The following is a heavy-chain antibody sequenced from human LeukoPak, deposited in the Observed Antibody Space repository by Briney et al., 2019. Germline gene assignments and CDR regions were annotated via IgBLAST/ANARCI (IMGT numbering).Heavy chain of an antibody. Sequence: PGGSLRLSCVASGFPFSSYGMHWVRQAPGKGLEWVAVIWYDGSNKYYADSVKGRFTISRDNSKNTLYVQMNSLRAEDTAVYYCARDLRGDDYWGQGTLVTVSS. CDR3: ARDLRGDDY. CDR1: GFPFSSYG. V-gene: IGHV3-33*01. D-gene: IGHD3-3*01. J-gene: IGHJ4*02. CDR2: IWYDGSNK.